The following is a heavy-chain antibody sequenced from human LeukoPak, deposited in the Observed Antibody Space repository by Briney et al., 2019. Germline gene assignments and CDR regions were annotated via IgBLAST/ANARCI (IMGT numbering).Heavy chain of an antibody. CDR2: ISGSGSST. CDR3: AKSVDTTMVWNY. V-gene: IGHV3-23*01. D-gene: IGHD5-18*01. Sequence: GGSLRLSCAASGFSFSNYAMSWVRQAPGKGLEWVSGISGSGSSTYYADSVKGRFTISRNNSKNTLYLQMNSLRAEDTAIYYCAKSVDTTMVWNYWGPGTLVTVSS. CDR1: GFSFSNYA. J-gene: IGHJ4*02.